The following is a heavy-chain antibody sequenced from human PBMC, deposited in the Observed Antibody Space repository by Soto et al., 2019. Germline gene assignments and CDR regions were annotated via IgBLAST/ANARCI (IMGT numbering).Heavy chain of an antibody. CDR3: ARLDTVANFFDY. CDR1: GGSITSYY. D-gene: IGHD1-1*01. CDR2: IYYRGTT. Sequence: SETLSLTCAVSGGSITSYYWSWIRQPPGKGLEWIASIYYRGTTNHNPSLKSRVTISVDMSKNQFSLKLTSVTAADTAVYFCARLDTVANFFDYWGQGALVTVSS. J-gene: IGHJ4*02. V-gene: IGHV4-59*01.